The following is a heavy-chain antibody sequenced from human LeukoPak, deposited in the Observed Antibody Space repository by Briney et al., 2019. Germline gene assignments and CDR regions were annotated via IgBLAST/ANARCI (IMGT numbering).Heavy chain of an antibody. J-gene: IGHJ4*02. V-gene: IGHV4-34*01. CDR2: INHSGST. Sequence: KPSETLSLTCTVYGGSFSGYYWSWIRQPPGKGLEWIGEINHSGSTNYNPSLKSRVTISVDTSKNHFSLNLSSVTAADTAVYYCARGLEISVTGYFYYWGQGTLVTVSS. D-gene: IGHD1-20*01. CDR3: ARGLEISVTGYFYY. CDR1: GGSFSGYY.